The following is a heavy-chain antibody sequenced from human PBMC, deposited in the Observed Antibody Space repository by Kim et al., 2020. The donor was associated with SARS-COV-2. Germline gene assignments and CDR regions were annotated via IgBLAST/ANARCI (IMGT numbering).Heavy chain of an antibody. D-gene: IGHD6-19*01. V-gene: IGHV5-51*01. J-gene: IGHJ4*02. CDR3: ARLSYSSGWGIDY. CDR2: IYPGDSDT. Sequence: GESLKISCKGSGYSFTNCWIGWVRQMPEKGLEWMGIIYPGDSDTRYSPSFQGQVTISADKSITTAYLQWSSLKASDSAMYYCARLSYSSGWGIDYWGQGTLVTVSS. CDR1: GYSFTNCW.